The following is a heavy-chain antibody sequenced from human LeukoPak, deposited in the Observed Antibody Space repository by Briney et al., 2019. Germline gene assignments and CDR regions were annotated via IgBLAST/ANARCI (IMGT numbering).Heavy chain of an antibody. D-gene: IGHD1-1*01. CDR2: LLPIFGTE. CDR1: GRTFSSYA. J-gene: IGHJ6*03. V-gene: IGHV1-69*13. CDR3: ARSGSRYSYYDYFRYC. Sequence: SVKLSCKASGRTFSSYAISWVRQAPGQGLEWRGGLLPIFGTENYAQEFQGSVPITADESTSTAYMELSSLRSEDTAVYYCARSGSRYSYYDYFRYCCVKGTTVAVSS.